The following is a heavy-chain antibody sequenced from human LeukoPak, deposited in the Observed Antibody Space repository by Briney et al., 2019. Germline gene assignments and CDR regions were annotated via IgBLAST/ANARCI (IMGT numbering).Heavy chain of an antibody. CDR2: ISSSSSYI. CDR3: ARLGGLYNFDY. J-gene: IGHJ4*02. Sequence: GGSLRLSCAASGFTFSSYSMYWVRQAPGKGLEWVSSISSSSSYIYYADSVKGRFTISRDNAKNSLYLQMNSLRAEDTAVYYCARLGGLYNFDYWGQGTLVTVSS. CDR1: GFTFSSYS. D-gene: IGHD3-16*01. V-gene: IGHV3-21*01.